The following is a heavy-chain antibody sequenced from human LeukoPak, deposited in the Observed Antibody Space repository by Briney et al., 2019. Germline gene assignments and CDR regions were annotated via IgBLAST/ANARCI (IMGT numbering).Heavy chain of an antibody. V-gene: IGHV4-34*01. CDR1: GGSFSGYY. Sequence: KPSETLSLTCAVYGGSFSGYYWSWIRQPPGKGLEWIGEINHSGSTNYNPSLKSRVTISVDTSKNQFSLKLSSVTAADTAVYYCAGTSRRGSGSYYFDYWGQGTLITVSS. CDR3: AGTSRRGSGSYYFDY. J-gene: IGHJ4*02. D-gene: IGHD3-10*01. CDR2: INHSGST.